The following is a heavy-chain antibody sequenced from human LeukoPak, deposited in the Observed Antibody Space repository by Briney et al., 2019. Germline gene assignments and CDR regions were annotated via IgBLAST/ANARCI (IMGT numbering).Heavy chain of an antibody. J-gene: IGHJ6*02. CDR2: VNHSGST. CDR3: ARIRVGTTVTAQYYYYGMDV. Sequence: SETLSLTCGVYGGSFRGYYWSWIRQPPGKELEWIGEVNHSGSTNYNPSLKSRVTISVGTSKNQFSLKLSSVAAADTAVYYCARIRVGTTVTAQYYYYGMDVWGQGTTVTVSS. CDR1: GGSFRGYY. V-gene: IGHV4-34*01. D-gene: IGHD4-17*01.